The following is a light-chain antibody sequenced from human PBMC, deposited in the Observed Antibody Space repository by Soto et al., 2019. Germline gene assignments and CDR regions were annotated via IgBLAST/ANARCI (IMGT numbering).Light chain of an antibody. J-gene: IGLJ1*01. CDR2: EVS. V-gene: IGLV2-8*01. CDR1: SSDIGGCDC. CDR3: SSYGGSDTYV. Sequence: QSALTQPPSASGSPGQSVTISCTGTSSDIGGCDCVSWYQHHPGKAPKLLIYEVSQWPSGVPDRFSGSKSGNTASLTVSGLQADDEGDYYCSSYGGSDTYVFGTGTKLTVL.